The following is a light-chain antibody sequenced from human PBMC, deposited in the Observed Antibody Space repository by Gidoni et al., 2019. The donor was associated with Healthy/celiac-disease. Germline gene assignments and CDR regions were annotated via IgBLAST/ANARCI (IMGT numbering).Light chain of an antibody. CDR3: QQYGSPWT. CDR1: QSVSSSY. V-gene: IGKV3-20*01. CDR2: GAS. J-gene: IGKJ1*01. Sequence: EIELTQSPGTLSLSPGERATLSCRASQSVSSSYLAWYQQKPGQAPRLLIYGASSRATGIPDRFSGSGSGTDFTLTSSRLEHEDFAVYYCQQYGSPWTFGQGTKVEIK.